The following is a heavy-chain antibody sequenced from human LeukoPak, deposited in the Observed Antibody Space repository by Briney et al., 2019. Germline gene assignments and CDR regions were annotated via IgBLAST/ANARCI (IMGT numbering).Heavy chain of an antibody. V-gene: IGHV3-73*01. Sequence: GGSLRLSCAASRFTFSGSAMHWVRQASGKGLEWVGRIRSKANSYATAYAASVKGRFTISRDNSKNTLYLQMNSLRAEDTAVYYCAKDPHYYDSSGYPLTPWGQGTLVTVSS. D-gene: IGHD3-22*01. CDR1: RFTFSGSA. CDR2: IRSKANSYAT. CDR3: AKDPHYYDSSGYPLTP. J-gene: IGHJ5*02.